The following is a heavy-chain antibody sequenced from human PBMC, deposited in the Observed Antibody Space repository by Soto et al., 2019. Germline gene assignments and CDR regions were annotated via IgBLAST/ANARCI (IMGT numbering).Heavy chain of an antibody. V-gene: IGHV3-66*01. CDR2: IYSGVST. Sequence: PGGSLRLSCAPSGFTVSSNYMSWVRQAPGKGLKWVTVIYSGVSTYYADSVKGRFTISRNNSKNTLYLQMNSLRAEDTAVYYFARESGSWFFGVVIGSAARPPHSYYMDVWGKGTTVTVSS. CDR1: GFTVSSNY. D-gene: IGHD3-3*01. CDR3: ARESGSWFFGVVIGSAARPPHSYYMDV. J-gene: IGHJ6*03.